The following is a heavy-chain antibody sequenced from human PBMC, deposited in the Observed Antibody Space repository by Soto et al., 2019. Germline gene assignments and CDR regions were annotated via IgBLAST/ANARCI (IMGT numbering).Heavy chain of an antibody. D-gene: IGHD2-2*01. CDR3: ATGYCSTTSGKYYSDF. Sequence: ASVKVSCKVSGYTFHNYAVHWVRRAPGQRLEWMGWINAGNGDTMYSQKFLGRVTFTRDTSANTAYMELSGLTSEDTAVYYCATGYCSTTSGKYYSDFWGQEPRSPSPQ. J-gene: IGHJ4*01. V-gene: IGHV1-3*01. CDR2: INAGNGDT. CDR1: GYTFHNYA.